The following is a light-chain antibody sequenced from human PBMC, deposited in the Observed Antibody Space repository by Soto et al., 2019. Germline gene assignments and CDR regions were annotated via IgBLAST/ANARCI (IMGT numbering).Light chain of an antibody. CDR1: SSDVGGYNF. Sequence: QSVLTQPASVSGSPGQSITISCTGTSSDVGGYNFVAWYQQHPGKAPKVIIYDVSNRPSGVSNRFSGSKSGNTASLTISGPQADDEADYYCSSYTRSSTPVFGGGTQLTVL. V-gene: IGLV2-14*03. CDR3: SSYTRSSTPV. J-gene: IGLJ2*01. CDR2: DVS.